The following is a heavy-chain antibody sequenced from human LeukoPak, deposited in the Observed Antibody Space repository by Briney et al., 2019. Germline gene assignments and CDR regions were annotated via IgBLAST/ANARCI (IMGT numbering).Heavy chain of an antibody. CDR3: ATARLSSSTSWDY. J-gene: IGHJ4*02. CDR2: IYYSGST. Sequence: SETLSLTCTVSGGSISSSSYYWGWIRQPPGKGLEWIGSIYYSGSTYYNPSLKSRVTISVDTSKNQFSLKLSSVTAADTAVYYCATARLSSSTSWDYWGQGTLVTVSS. V-gene: IGHV4-39*07. D-gene: IGHD2-2*01. CDR1: GGSISSSSYY.